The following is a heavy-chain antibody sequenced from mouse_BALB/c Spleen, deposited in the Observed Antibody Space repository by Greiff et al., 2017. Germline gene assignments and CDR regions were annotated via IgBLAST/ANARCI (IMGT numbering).Heavy chain of an antibody. J-gene: IGHJ4*01. CDR1: GYSFTGYF. D-gene: IGHD2-4*01. Sequence: DVKLQESGPELVKPGASVKISCKASGYSFTGYFMNWVKQSHGKSLEWIGRINPYNGDTFYNQKFKGKATLTVDKSSSTAHMELLSLTSEDSAVYYCGRSHYDYDEGYYAMDYWGQGTSVTVSS. CDR2: INPYNGDT. V-gene: IGHV1-37*01. CDR3: GRSHYDYDEGYYAMDY.